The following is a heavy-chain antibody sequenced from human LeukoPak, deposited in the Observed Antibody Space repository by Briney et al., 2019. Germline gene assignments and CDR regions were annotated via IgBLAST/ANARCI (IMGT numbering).Heavy chain of an antibody. CDR3: AKGSDSSGYYPYYFDY. V-gene: IGHV3-23*01. Sequence: GRSLRLSCAASGFTFSSYAMSWVRQAPGKGLEWVSAISGSGGSTYYADSVKGRFTISRDNSKNTLYLQMNSLRAEDTAVYYCAKGSDSSGYYPYYFDYWGQGTLVTVSS. CDR1: GFTFSSYA. J-gene: IGHJ4*02. D-gene: IGHD3-22*01. CDR2: ISGSGGST.